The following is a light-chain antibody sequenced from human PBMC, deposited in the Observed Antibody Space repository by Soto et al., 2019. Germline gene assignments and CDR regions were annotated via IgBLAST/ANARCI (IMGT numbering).Light chain of an antibody. J-gene: IGKJ1*01. Sequence: DIQMTQSPSTLSASVGDRVTITCRASQSVSNWLAWYQQKPGKAPELLIYDASSLESGVPSRFSGSGSGTEFTLTISGLHPDDFATYFCQQYHSYSWTFGQGTKVEIK. CDR3: QQYHSYSWT. CDR2: DAS. CDR1: QSVSNW. V-gene: IGKV1-5*01.